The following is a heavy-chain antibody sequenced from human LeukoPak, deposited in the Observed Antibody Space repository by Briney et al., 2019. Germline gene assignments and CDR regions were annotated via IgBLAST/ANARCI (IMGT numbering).Heavy chain of an antibody. Sequence: PGGSLRLSCAASGFTVSSNYMSWVRQAPGKGLEWVSYISSSGNTIYYADSVKGRFTISRDSAKNSLYLQMNSLRVEDTAVYYCARAEGGGYYFDYWGQGTLVTASS. J-gene: IGHJ4*02. D-gene: IGHD1-26*01. CDR1: GFTVSSNY. CDR2: ISSSGNTI. V-gene: IGHV3-11*01. CDR3: ARAEGGGYYFDY.